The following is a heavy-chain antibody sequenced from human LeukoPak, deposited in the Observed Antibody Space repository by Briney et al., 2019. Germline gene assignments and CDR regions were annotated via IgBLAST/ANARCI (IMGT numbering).Heavy chain of an antibody. D-gene: IGHD6-19*01. CDR2: IHSTVIT. CDR3: ARQPGIGVAGIGY. Sequence: PSETLSLTCTVSGGSISNYYWTWIRQPPGRGLEWIGYIHSTVITNDNPSLKSRFTMSVDTSKNHFSLKLSSVTAADAAVYYCARQPGIGVAGIGYWGQGTLVTVSS. J-gene: IGHJ4*02. V-gene: IGHV4-59*08. CDR1: GGSISNYY.